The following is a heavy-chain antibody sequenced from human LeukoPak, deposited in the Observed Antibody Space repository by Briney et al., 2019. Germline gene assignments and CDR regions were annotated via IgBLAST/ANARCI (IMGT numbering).Heavy chain of an antibody. V-gene: IGHV4-39*07. CDR1: GGSISSSSYY. Sequence: SETLSLTCTVSGGSISSSSYYWGWIRQPPGKGLEWIGEINHSGSTNYNPSLKSRVTISVDTSNNQFSLKLSSVTAADTAVYYCARLVGAPPGGYWGQGTLVTVSS. CDR2: INHSGST. J-gene: IGHJ4*02. CDR3: ARLVGAPPGGY. D-gene: IGHD1-26*01.